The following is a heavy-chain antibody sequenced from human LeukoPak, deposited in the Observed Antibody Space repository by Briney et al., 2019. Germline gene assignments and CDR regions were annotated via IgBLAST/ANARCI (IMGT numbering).Heavy chain of an antibody. D-gene: IGHD3-10*01. Sequence: GRSLRLSCAASGFTFSSYGMHWVRQAPGKGLEWVAVISYDGSNKYYADSVKGRFTISRDNSKNTLYLQMNSLRAEDTAVYYCATHRDGSGSYSFDFDYWGQGTLVTVSS. V-gene: IGHV3-30*03. CDR3: ATHRDGSGSYSFDFDY. J-gene: IGHJ4*02. CDR1: GFTFSSYG. CDR2: ISYDGSNK.